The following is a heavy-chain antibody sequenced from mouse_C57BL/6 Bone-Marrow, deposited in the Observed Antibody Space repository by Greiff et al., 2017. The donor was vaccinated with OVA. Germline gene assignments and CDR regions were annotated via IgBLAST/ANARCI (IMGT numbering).Heavy chain of an antibody. J-gene: IGHJ3*01. V-gene: IGHV2-9*01. CDR2: IWGGGST. CDR1: GFSFTSYG. Sequence: VKLVESGPGLVAPSQSLSITCTVSGFSFTSYGVDWVRQPPGKGLEWLGVIWGGGSTNYNSALMSRLSISKDNSKSQVFLKMNSLQTDDTAMYYCAKLQRGRGGPGFAYWGQGTLVTVSA. CDR3: AKLQRGRGGPGFAY. D-gene: IGHD4-1*02.